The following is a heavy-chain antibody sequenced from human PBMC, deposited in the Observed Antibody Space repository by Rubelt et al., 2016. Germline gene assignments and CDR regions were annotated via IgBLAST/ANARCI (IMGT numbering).Heavy chain of an antibody. J-gene: IGHJ6*02. D-gene: IGHD2-15*01. CDR1: GFTFSTAW. Sequence: EVQLVESGGGVVKPGGSLRLSCAASGFTFSTAWMSWVRQAPGKGLEWVSVIYSGGSTYYADSVKGRFSISRDNSKNTLVLQMNSLRTEDTAVYFCATDRGDCYDGRCDSGPGMDVWGQGTTVTVSS. CDR3: ATDRGDCYDGRCDSGPGMDV. CDR2: IYSGGST. V-gene: IGHV3-66*01.